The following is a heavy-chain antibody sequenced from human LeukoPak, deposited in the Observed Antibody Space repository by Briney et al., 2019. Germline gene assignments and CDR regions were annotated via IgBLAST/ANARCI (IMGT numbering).Heavy chain of an antibody. CDR1: GDSVSGISFY. CDR3: ARYYDSSGYWSTPHFDY. J-gene: IGHJ4*02. Sequence: SETLSLTCTVSGDSVSGISFYWSWIRQPPGKGLQYIGYIQYSGSTNYNPSLKSRVTISVDTSKNQFFLKLSSVTAADTAVYYCARYYDSSGYWSTPHFDYWGQGTLVTVSS. D-gene: IGHD3-22*01. V-gene: IGHV4-61*01. CDR2: IQYSGST.